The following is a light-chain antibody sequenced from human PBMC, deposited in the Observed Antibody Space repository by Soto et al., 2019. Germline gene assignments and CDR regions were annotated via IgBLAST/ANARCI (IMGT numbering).Light chain of an antibody. CDR2: GAS. V-gene: IGKV3D-20*02. CDR3: QQRNNWPGT. J-gene: IGKJ1*01. Sequence: EIVLTQSPGTLSLSPGERATLSCRASQSVSNNYLAWYQQKPGQAPRLLIYGASNRATGIPDRFSGSGYGTDFTLTISRLEPEDFAVYYCQQRNNWPGTFGQGTKV. CDR1: QSVSNNY.